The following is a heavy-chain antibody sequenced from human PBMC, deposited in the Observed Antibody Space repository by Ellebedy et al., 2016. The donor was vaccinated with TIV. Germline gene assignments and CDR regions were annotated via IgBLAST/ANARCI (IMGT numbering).Heavy chain of an antibody. J-gene: IGHJ4*02. Sequence: GESLKISCAASGSTFSSDAMSWVRQAPGKGLEWVSPVSNSGGSTYYADSVKGRFTISRDNSKNTLYLQMNSLRAEDTAVYYCAQDLGYSASGGYWGQGTLVTVSS. CDR1: GSTFSSDA. CDR3: AQDLGYSASGGY. V-gene: IGHV3-23*01. CDR2: VSNSGGST. D-gene: IGHD5-12*01.